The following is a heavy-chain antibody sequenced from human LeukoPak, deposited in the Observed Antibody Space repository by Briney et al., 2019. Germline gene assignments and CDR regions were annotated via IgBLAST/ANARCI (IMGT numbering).Heavy chain of an antibody. D-gene: IGHD1-1*01. CDR1: GFTFSSYA. Sequence: PGGSLRLSCAASGFTFSSYAMSWVRQAPGKGLEWVSAISGSGGSTYYADSVKGRFTISRDNAKNSLYLQMNSLRAEDTAVYYCATYTGEEVYWGQGTLVTVSS. CDR2: ISGSGGST. J-gene: IGHJ4*02. CDR3: ATYTGEEVY. V-gene: IGHV3-23*01.